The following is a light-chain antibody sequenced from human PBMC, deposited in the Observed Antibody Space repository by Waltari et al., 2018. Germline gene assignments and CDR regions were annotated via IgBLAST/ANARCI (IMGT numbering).Light chain of an antibody. CDR3: QQYGSSPLT. CDR2: GAS. J-gene: IGKJ4*01. V-gene: IGKV3-20*01. CDR1: QSVPNSQ. Sequence: EIVLTQSPGTLSLSPGERATLSCRASQSVPNSQLAWYQQKPGQSPRLLISGASSRATGIPDRFSGSGSGTEFTLIISRLEPGDFAVYYCQQYGSSPLTFGGGTKV.